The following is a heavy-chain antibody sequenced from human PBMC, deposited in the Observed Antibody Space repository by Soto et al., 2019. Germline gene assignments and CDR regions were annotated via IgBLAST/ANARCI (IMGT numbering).Heavy chain of an antibody. J-gene: IGHJ4*02. Sequence: GGSLRLSWAASGFTFSSYSMNWVRQSPGNGLEWVSSISSSSSYIYYADSVKGRFTISRDNAKNSLYLQMNSLRAEDTAVYYCARDRYCSGGSCYDPRFDYWGQGTLVTSP. D-gene: IGHD2-15*01. CDR2: ISSSSSYI. CDR3: ARDRYCSGGSCYDPRFDY. V-gene: IGHV3-21*01. CDR1: GFTFSSYS.